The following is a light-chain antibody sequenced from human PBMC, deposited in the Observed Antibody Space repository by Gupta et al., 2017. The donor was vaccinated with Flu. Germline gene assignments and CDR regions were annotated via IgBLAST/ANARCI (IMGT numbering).Light chain of an antibody. CDR3: SSYSNTSSLVV. CDR2: EVS. J-gene: IGLJ2*01. Sequence: MIFEVSNQPSGVSNRFSGSKSGDTAALTITWLQADEEADYYCSSYSNTSSLVVFGGGTKLTVL. V-gene: IGLV2-14*01.